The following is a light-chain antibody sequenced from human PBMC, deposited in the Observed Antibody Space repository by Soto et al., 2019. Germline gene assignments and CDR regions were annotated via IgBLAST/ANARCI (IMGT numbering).Light chain of an antibody. Sequence: DIQMTQSPSTLSASVGDRVTITCRASQSISSWLAWYQQKPGKAPKLLIYKASSLESGVPSRFSGSGSGTEFILTIGSLQPDDVATDYCQQYSAYSRPFGPGPKVDIK. CDR1: QSISSW. CDR3: QQYSAYSRP. V-gene: IGKV1-5*03. J-gene: IGKJ1*01. CDR2: KAS.